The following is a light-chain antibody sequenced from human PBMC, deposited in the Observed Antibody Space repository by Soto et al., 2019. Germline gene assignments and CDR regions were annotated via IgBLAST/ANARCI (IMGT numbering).Light chain of an antibody. V-gene: IGLV1-51*01. Sequence: QCVLKQPPSVSAAPGQKFTIACSGSSSNIGNYYVSWYQQLPGTAPKLLIYDNSQRPAGIPDRFSGSKYGTSATLGITGLQTGEEADYYCGTWDSSLSTGVFGGGTKVTVL. CDR2: DNS. CDR3: GTWDSSLSTGV. CDR1: SSNIGNYY. J-gene: IGLJ3*02.